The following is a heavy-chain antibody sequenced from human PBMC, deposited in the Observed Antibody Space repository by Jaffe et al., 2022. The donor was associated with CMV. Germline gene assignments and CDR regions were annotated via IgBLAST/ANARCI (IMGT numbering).Heavy chain of an antibody. D-gene: IGHD3-3*01. CDR3: ARRVTYGYDFWSGYHPLDY. J-gene: IGHJ4*02. CDR2: MNPNSGNT. V-gene: IGHV1-8*01. Sequence: QVQLVQSGAEVKKPGASVKVSCKASGYTFTSYDINWVRQATGQGLEWMGWMNPNSGNTGYAQKFQGRVTMTRNTSISTAYMELSSLRSEDTAVYYCARRVTYGYDFWSGYHPLDYWGQGTLVTVSS. CDR1: GYTFTSYD.